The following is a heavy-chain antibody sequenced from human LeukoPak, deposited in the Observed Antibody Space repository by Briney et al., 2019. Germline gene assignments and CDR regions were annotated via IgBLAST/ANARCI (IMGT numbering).Heavy chain of an antibody. CDR3: AAYCSGGSCYSDYYYYGMDV. CDR1: GYTRTELS. Sequence: ASVKVSCKVSGYTRTELSMHWVRQAPGKGLEWMGGFDPEDGETIYAQKFQGRVTMTEDTSTDTAYMELSSLRSEDTAVYYCAAYCSGGSCYSDYYYYGMDVWGKGTTVTVSS. V-gene: IGHV1-24*01. CDR2: FDPEDGET. D-gene: IGHD2-15*01. J-gene: IGHJ6*04.